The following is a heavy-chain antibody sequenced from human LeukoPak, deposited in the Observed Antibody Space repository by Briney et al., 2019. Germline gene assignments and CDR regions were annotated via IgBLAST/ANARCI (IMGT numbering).Heavy chain of an antibody. CDR3: ASPRGDDSGGYYTWYFHH. Sequence: PSETLSLTCAVYGGSFSGYYRSWIRQPPGKGLEWIGEINHSGSTNYNPSLKSRVTISVDTSKNQFSLKLSSVTAADTAVYFCASPRGDDSGGYYTWYFHHWGQGILVTVSS. V-gene: IGHV4-34*01. CDR1: GGSFSGYY. CDR2: INHSGST. J-gene: IGHJ1*01. D-gene: IGHD3-22*01.